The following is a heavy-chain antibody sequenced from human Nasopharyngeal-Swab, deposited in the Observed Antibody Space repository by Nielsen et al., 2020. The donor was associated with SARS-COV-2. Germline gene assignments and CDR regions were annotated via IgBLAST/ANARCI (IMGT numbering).Heavy chain of an antibody. CDR3: ARDTNPRGIVVVPQLSGA. V-gene: IGHV3-21*01. J-gene: IGHJ5*02. Sequence: GESLKISCAASGFTFSSYSMNWVRQAPGKVLEWVSSISSSSSYIYYADSVKGRFTISRDNAKNSLYLQMNSLRAEDTAVYYCARDTNPRGIVVVPQLSGAWGQGTLVTVSS. CDR1: GFTFSSYS. CDR2: ISSSSSYI. D-gene: IGHD2-2*01.